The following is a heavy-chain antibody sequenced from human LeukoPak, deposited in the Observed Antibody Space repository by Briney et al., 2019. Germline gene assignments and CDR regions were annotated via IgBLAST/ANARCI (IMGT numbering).Heavy chain of an antibody. CDR2: IYYTGST. D-gene: IGHD3-22*01. J-gene: IGHJ5*02. V-gene: IGHV4-30-4*07. Sequence: SETLSLTCAVSGGSISRSGYSWSWIRQPPGKGLEWIGYIYYTGSTYYNPSLKSRLTISLDTSKNQFSLKLSSVTAAHTAVYYCARGGDSSGYEGRFDPWGQGTLVTVSS. CDR3: ARGGDSSGYEGRFDP. CDR1: GGSISRSGYS.